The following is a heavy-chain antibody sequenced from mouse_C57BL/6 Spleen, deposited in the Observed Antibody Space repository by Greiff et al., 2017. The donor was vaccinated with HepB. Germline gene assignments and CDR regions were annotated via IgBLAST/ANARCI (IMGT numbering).Heavy chain of an antibody. Sequence: QVQLQQPGAELVKPGASVKMSCKASGYTFTSYWITWVKQRPGQGLEWIGDIYPGSGSTNYNEKFKSKATLTVDTSSSTAYMQLSSLTSEDSAVYYCARIDSSGLYAMDYWGQGTSVTVSS. CDR2: IYPGSGST. J-gene: IGHJ4*01. V-gene: IGHV1-55*01. D-gene: IGHD3-2*01. CDR3: ARIDSSGLYAMDY. CDR1: GYTFTSYW.